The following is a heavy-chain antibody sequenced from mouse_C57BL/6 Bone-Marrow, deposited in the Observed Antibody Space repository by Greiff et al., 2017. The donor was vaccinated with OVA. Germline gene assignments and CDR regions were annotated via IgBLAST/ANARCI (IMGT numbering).Heavy chain of an antibody. Sequence: QVQLQQPGAELVKPGASVKLSCKASGYTFTSYWMHWVKQRPGQGLEWIGMIHPNSGSTNYNEQFTSKATLTVEKSYSTADMQLISLTSEDSAVYYCARRSKYYGSSYWYFDVWGTGTTVTVSS. D-gene: IGHD1-1*01. J-gene: IGHJ1*03. V-gene: IGHV1-64*01. CDR3: ARRSKYYGSSYWYFDV. CDR1: GYTFTSYW. CDR2: IHPNSGST.